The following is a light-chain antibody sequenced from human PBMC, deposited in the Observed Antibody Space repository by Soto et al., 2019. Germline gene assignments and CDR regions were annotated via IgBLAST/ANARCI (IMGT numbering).Light chain of an antibody. V-gene: IGLV1-44*01. CDR3: AAWDDSLNVPVV. CDR1: SSNFGSGSNT. J-gene: IGLJ2*01. Sequence: QSVLTQPPSASGTPGQRVTISCSGSSSNFGSGSNTVNWYQQLPGTAPKLLISFNNQRPSGVPDRFSGSKSGTSASLAISGLQSEDEADYYCAAWDDSLNVPVVFGGGTKLTVL. CDR2: FNN.